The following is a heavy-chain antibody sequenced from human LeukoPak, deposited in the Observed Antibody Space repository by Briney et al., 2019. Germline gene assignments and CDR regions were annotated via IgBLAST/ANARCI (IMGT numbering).Heavy chain of an antibody. J-gene: IGHJ4*02. CDR3: AKTVVVITFRFDS. CDR2: ISGDGART. CDR1: GFSFNNYV. D-gene: IGHD2-21*01. Sequence: GGSLRLSCAASGFSFNNYVMSWVRQAPGKGLEWVSAISGDGARTYYADSVKGRFTISRDNSKNALDLQMNSLRAEDTAIYYCAKTVVVITFRFDSWGQGSLVTVSS. V-gene: IGHV3-23*01.